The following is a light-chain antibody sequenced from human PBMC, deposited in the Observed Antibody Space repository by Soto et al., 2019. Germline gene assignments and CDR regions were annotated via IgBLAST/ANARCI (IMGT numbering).Light chain of an antibody. J-gene: IGKJ5*01. Sequence: EIVLTQSPGTLSLSPGERDTLSCRASQTVSSNYLAWCQQRPGQAPRLLIYGASTRAAGIPDRFSGSGSGTDFTLTITRLEPEDSAVYFCQQYTGPPTTFGQGTRLEIK. CDR3: QQYTGPPTT. V-gene: IGKV3-20*01. CDR2: GAS. CDR1: QTVSSNY.